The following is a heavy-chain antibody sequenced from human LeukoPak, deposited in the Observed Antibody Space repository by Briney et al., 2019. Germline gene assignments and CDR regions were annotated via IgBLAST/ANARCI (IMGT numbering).Heavy chain of an antibody. CDR3: ARESIAVAGAPCDY. CDR2: ISSGSTI. D-gene: IGHD6-19*01. V-gene: IGHV3-48*03. J-gene: IGHJ4*02. CDR1: GFTFSSYE. Sequence: GGSLRLSCAASGFTFSSYEMNWVRQAPGKGLEWVSYISSGSTIYDADSVKGRFTISRDNAKNSLYLQMNSLRAEDTAVYYCARESIAVAGAPCDYWGQGTLVTVSS.